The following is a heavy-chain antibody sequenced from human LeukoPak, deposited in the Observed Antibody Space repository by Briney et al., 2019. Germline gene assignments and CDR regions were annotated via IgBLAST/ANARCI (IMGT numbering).Heavy chain of an antibody. CDR3: AKGVDYCSGGSCPADY. Sequence: PGRSLRLSCAASGFTFSNYGIHWVRQAPGKGLEWVAVISYDGNNKYCADSVKGRFTISRDNSKNTLFLQMNSLRAEDTAVYYCAKGVDYCSGGSCPADYWGPGTLVTVSS. D-gene: IGHD2-15*01. J-gene: IGHJ4*02. CDR2: ISYDGNNK. CDR1: GFTFSNYG. V-gene: IGHV3-30*18.